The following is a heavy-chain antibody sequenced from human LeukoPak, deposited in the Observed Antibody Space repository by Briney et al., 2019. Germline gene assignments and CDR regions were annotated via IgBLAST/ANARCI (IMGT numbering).Heavy chain of an antibody. D-gene: IGHD5-18*01. CDR2: ISSSSSYI. J-gene: IGHJ4*02. CDR3: ARSVQLWSLYYFDY. CDR1: GFTFSSYS. V-gene: IGHV3-21*01. Sequence: GGSLRLSCAASGFTFSSYSMNWVRQAPGKGLEWVSSISSSSSYIYYADSVKGRFTISRDNAKNSLYPQMNSLRAEDTAVYYCARSVQLWSLYYFDYWGQGTLVTVSS.